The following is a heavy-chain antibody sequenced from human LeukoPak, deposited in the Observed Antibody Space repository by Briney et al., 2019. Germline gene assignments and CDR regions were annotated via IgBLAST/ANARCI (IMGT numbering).Heavy chain of an antibody. CDR3: ATYKYDYVWGNQHFDY. D-gene: IGHD3-16*01. Sequence: SETLSLTCTVSNASISSNTYYRAWIRQPPGKGLEYIGSINYRGSTYYNPSLKSRVTLSVDTSKNQFSLKLNSVTAADTAVYYCATYKYDYVWGNQHFDYWGQGTLVTVSS. CDR1: NASISSNTYY. CDR2: INYRGST. V-gene: IGHV4-39*07. J-gene: IGHJ4*02.